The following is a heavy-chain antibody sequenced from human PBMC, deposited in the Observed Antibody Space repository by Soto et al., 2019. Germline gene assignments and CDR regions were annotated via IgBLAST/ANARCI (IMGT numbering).Heavy chain of an antibody. Sequence: SETLSLTCTVSGGSISSYYWSWIRQPQGKGLEWIGYIYYSGITNYNPSLKSRVTISVDTSKNQFSLKLSSVTAADTAVYYCARGCISTSCYGGYYYGMDVWGQGTTVT. V-gene: IGHV4-59*01. CDR3: ARGCISTSCYGGYYYGMDV. J-gene: IGHJ6*02. CDR1: GGSISSYY. CDR2: IYYSGIT. D-gene: IGHD2-2*01.